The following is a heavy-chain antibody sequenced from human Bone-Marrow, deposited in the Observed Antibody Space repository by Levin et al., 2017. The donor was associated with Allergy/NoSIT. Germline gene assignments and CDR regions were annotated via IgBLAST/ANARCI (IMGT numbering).Heavy chain of an antibody. Sequence: GGSLRLSCAASALRFNTYDVSWVRQAPGKGLEWVASIWSDGTDSYYADSVKGRFTISRDDSKNTLYLQMSSLRVEDTAVYFCASFTVADVGAFDVWGQGTKVTVSS. J-gene: IGHJ3*01. CDR1: ALRFNTYD. V-gene: IGHV3-33*03. CDR2: IWSDGTDS. CDR3: ASFTVADVGAFDV. D-gene: IGHD6-19*01.